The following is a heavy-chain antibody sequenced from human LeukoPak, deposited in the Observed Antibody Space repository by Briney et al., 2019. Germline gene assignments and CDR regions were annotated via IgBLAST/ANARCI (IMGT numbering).Heavy chain of an antibody. CDR1: GFTFSSYA. V-gene: IGHV3-23*01. D-gene: IGHD3-9*01. CDR3: ATPSPHFDWPSYFDL. J-gene: IGHJ2*01. Sequence: PGGSLRLSCAASGFTFSSYAMSWVRQAPGKGLEWVSAISGSGGSTYYADSVKGRFTISRDNSKNTLYLQMNSLRAEDTAVYYCATPSPHFDWPSYFDLWGRGTLVTVSS. CDR2: ISGSGGST.